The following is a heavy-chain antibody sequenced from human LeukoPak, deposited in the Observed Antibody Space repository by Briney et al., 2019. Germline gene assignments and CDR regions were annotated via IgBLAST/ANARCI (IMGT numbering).Heavy chain of an antibody. Sequence: PGGSLRLSCAASGFTFSSYSMTWVRQAPGKGLEWVANIKQDESEKYYGDSVKGRFTVSRDNAKNSLYLQTNSLRAEDTAVYYCARDKEEMVRAPYAFGIWGQGTMVTVSS. CDR1: GFTFSSYS. CDR3: ARDKEEMVRAPYAFGI. CDR2: IKQDESEK. V-gene: IGHV3-7*01. D-gene: IGHD3-10*01. J-gene: IGHJ3*02.